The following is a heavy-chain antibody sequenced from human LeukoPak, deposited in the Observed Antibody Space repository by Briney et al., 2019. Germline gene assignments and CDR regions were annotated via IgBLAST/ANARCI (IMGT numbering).Heavy chain of an antibody. CDR3: ASISIFDPFDP. D-gene: IGHD3-3*01. V-gene: IGHV1-18*01. CDR2: ISAYNGNT. J-gene: IGHJ5*02. CDR1: GYTFTSYG. Sequence: ASVKVSCKASGYTFTSYGISWVRQAPGQGLEWMGWISAYNGNTNYAQKFQGRVTMTRDTSISTAYMELSRLRSDDTAVYYCASISIFDPFDPWGQGTLVTVSS.